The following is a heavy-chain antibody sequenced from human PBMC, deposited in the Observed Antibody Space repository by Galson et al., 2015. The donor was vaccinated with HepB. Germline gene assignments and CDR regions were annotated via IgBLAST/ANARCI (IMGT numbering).Heavy chain of an antibody. V-gene: IGHV3-48*04. D-gene: IGHD4-17*01. CDR2: ISSSGSTI. CDR3: ARDGPGDYTAQSPSDY. J-gene: IGHJ4*02. Sequence: SLRLSCAASGFTFSSYGMNWVRQAPGKGLEWISYISSSGSTIYYADSVKGRFTISRDNAKNSLYPQMNSLRAEDTAVYYCARDGPGDYTAQSPSDYWGQGTLVTVSS. CDR1: GFTFSSYG.